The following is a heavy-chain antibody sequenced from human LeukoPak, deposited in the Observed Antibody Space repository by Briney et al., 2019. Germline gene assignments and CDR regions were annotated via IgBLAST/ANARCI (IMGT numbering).Heavy chain of an antibody. CDR2: IYYSGST. CDR3: AREAVAVAGDYYDSSGYYY. J-gene: IGHJ4*02. D-gene: IGHD3-22*01. Sequence: SGTLSLTCTVSGGSISSSSYYWGWIRQPPGKGLEWIGSIYYSGSTYYNPSLKRRVTISVDTSKNQFSLKLSSVTAADTAVYYCAREAVAVAGDYYDSSGYYYWGQGTLVTVSS. CDR1: GGSISSSSYY. V-gene: IGHV4-39*02.